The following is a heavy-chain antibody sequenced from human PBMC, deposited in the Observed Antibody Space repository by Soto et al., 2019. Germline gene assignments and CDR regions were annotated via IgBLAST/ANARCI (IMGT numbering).Heavy chain of an antibody. CDR1: GFTFKTYN. D-gene: IGHD6-19*01. V-gene: IGHV3-48*02. J-gene: IGHJ4*02. CDR3: ARDPSPDSSGWYYFDY. Sequence: EVQLVESGGALVQPGGSLRLSCAASGFTFKTYNMNWVRQAPGKGLEWVSYIGTSGTPVYYADSVKGRFTISRDNAENSLFLQMHSLRDEDTALYFCARDPSPDSSGWYYFDYWGKGTLVTVSS. CDR2: IGTSGTPV.